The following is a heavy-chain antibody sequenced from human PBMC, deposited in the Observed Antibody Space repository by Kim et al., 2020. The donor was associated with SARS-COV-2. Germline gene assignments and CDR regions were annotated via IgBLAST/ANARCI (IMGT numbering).Heavy chain of an antibody. V-gene: IGHV3-23*01. J-gene: IGHJ4*02. CDR3: AKGDLWFGELLSYYY. D-gene: IGHD3-10*01. Sequence: DSVKGRFTISRDNSKNTLYLQMNSLRAEDTAVYYCAKGDLWFGELLSYYYWGQGTLVTVSS.